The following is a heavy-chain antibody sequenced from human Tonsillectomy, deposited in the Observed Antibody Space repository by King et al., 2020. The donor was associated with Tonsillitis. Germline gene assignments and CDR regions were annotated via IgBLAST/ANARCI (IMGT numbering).Heavy chain of an antibody. D-gene: IGHD6-13*01. V-gene: IGHV4-39*01. Sequence: QLQESGPGLVKPSETLSLTCTVSGGSISSSSYYWGWIRQPPGQGLEWIGSIYYSGSTYYNPSLKSRVTISVDTSKNQFSLKLSSVTAADTAVYYCARHFTSSSWYLGEYFQHWGQGTLVTVSS. J-gene: IGHJ1*01. CDR2: IYYSGST. CDR3: ARHFTSSSWYLGEYFQH. CDR1: GGSISSSSYY.